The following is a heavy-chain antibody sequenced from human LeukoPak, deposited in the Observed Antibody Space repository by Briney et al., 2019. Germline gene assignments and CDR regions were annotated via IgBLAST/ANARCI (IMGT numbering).Heavy chain of an antibody. J-gene: IGHJ4*02. V-gene: IGHV3-21*01. D-gene: IGHD3-9*01. CDR1: GFTFSSYS. Sequence: GGSLRLSCAASGFTFSSYSMNWVRQAPGKGLEWVSSISSSSSYIYYADSVKGRFTISRDNAKNSLYLQMNSLRAEDTAVYYCARAQYYDILTGYSAADYWGQGTLVNVSS. CDR2: ISSSSSYI. CDR3: ARAQYYDILTGYSAADY.